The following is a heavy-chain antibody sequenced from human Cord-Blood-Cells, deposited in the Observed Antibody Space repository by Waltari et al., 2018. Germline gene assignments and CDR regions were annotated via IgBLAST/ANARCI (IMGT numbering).Heavy chain of an antibody. D-gene: IGHD3-10*01. V-gene: IGHV3-48*01. CDR3: ARFPSRRGGAFDI. CDR1: GFTFSSYS. CDR2: SSSSSSNI. J-gene: IGHJ3*02. Sequence: EVQLVESGGGLVQPGGSLRLSCAASGFTFSSYSMNWVRQAPGKGLEWVSYSSSSSSNIYYADSVKGRFTISRDNAKNSLYLQMNSLRAEDTAVYYCARFPSRRGGAFDIWGQGTMVTVSS.